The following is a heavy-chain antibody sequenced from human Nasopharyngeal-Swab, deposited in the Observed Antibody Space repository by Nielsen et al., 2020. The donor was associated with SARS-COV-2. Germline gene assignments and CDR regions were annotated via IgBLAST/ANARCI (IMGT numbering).Heavy chain of an antibody. J-gene: IGHJ4*02. CDR2: IYYSGST. V-gene: IGHV4-31*03. Sequence: LRLSCTVSGGSISSGGYYWSWIRQHPGKGLEWIGYIYYSGSTYYNPSLKSRVTISVDTSKNQFSLKLSSVTAADTAVYYCARVSDIVEYYFDYWGQGTLVTVSS. CDR3: ARVSDIVEYYFDY. CDR1: GGSISSGGYY. D-gene: IGHD5-12*01.